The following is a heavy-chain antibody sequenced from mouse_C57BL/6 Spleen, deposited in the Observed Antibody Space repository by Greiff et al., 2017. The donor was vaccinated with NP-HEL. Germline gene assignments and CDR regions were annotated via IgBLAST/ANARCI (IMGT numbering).Heavy chain of an antibody. Sequence: VQLQQSGAELVKPGASVKISCKASGYAFSSYWMNWVKQRHGKGLEWIGQIYPGDGDTNYNGKFKGKATLTADKSSSKAYMQLISLTSEDSAVYFGARFATAWGSMDDWGQGTSVTVSS. CDR1: GYAFSSYW. CDR3: ARFATAWGSMDD. CDR2: IYPGDGDT. V-gene: IGHV1-80*01. D-gene: IGHD1-1*01. J-gene: IGHJ4*01.